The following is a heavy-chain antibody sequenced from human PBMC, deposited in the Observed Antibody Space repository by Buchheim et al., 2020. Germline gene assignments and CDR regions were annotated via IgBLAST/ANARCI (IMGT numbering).Heavy chain of an antibody. CDR1: GFTFSSYR. Sequence: EVQLVESGGGLVQPGGSLRLSCAASGFTFSSYRMSWVRQTPGKGLEWVANIKQDGGEIYYVDSVKGRFTISRDNARNSLYLQMSSLRAEETAVYYCARGHRTGWGCFDSWGQGTL. V-gene: IGHV3-7*01. CDR3: ARGHRTGWGCFDS. D-gene: IGHD6-19*01. J-gene: IGHJ4*02. CDR2: IKQDGGEI.